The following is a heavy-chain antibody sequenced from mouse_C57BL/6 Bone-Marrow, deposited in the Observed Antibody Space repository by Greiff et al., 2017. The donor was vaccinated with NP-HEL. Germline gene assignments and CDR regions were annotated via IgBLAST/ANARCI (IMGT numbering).Heavy chain of an antibody. J-gene: IGHJ2*01. CDR1: GYAFTNYL. D-gene: IGHD2-4*01. V-gene: IGHV1-54*01. Sequence: VKVVESGAELVRPGTSVKVSCKASGYAFTNYLIEWVKQRPGQGLEWIGVINPGSGGTNYNEKFKGKATLTADKSSSTAYMQLSSLTSEDSAVYFCARYDYDGFDYWGQGTTLTVSS. CDR3: ARYDYDGFDY. CDR2: INPGSGGT.